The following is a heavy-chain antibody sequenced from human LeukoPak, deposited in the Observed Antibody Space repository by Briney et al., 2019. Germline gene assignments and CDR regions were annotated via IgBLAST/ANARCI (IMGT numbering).Heavy chain of an antibody. CDR3: ARGQDSSGYGPNWFDP. CDR2: IGTAGDT. J-gene: IGHJ5*02. D-gene: IGHD3-22*01. Sequence: GGSLRLSCAASGFTFSSYDMHWVRQATGKGLEWVSAIGTAGDTYYPGSVKGRFTISRENAKNSLYLQMNSLRAGDTAVYYCARGQDSSGYGPNWFDPWGQETLVTVSS. CDR1: GFTFSSYD. V-gene: IGHV3-13*01.